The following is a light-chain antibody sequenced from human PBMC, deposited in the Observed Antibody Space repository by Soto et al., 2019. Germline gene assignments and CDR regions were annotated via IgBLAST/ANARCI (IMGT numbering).Light chain of an antibody. J-gene: IGLJ1*01. CDR2: DVS. CDR3: SSYTSSSTYV. CDR1: SSYVGGYNY. V-gene: IGLV2-14*03. Sequence: QSALTQPASVSGSPEQSITISCTGTSSYVGGYNYVSLYQQHPGKAPKLMIYDVSNRPSGVSNRFSGSKSGNTASLTISGLQAEDEADYYCSSYTSSSTYVFGTGTKLTVL.